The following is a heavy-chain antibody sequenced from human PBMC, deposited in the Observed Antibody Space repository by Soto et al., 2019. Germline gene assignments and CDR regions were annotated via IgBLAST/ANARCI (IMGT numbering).Heavy chain of an antibody. J-gene: IGHJ3*02. Sequence: GGSVRLSCAASGFTLSRNGMHWVRQAPGKGLEWVAFIWYDGSDKYYADSVKGRFTISRDNSKNTLYLQMNSLRAEDTAVYYCARDRYPNYPPDAFDIWGQGTLVTVSS. D-gene: IGHD4-4*01. V-gene: IGHV3-33*01. CDR2: IWYDGSDK. CDR3: ARDRYPNYPPDAFDI. CDR1: GFTLSRNG.